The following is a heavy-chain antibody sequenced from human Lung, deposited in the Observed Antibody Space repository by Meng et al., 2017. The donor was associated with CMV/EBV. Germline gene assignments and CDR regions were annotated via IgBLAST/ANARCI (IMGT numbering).Heavy chain of an antibody. Sequence: GESLKISCAASGFTLTNYWMTWVRQAPGKGLEWVGNINEAGSVKHYVDSVKGRFTMYRDNAKNTVYLQMNALRADDTAVYFCAREYWGPDYWGQGTLVTVSS. J-gene: IGHJ4*02. D-gene: IGHD7-27*01. CDR3: AREYWGPDY. V-gene: IGHV3-7*01. CDR1: GFTLTNYW. CDR2: INEAGSVK.